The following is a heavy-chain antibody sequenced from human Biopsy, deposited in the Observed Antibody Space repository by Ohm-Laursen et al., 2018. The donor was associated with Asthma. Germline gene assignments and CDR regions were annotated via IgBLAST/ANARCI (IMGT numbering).Heavy chain of an antibody. J-gene: IGHJ4*02. CDR1: GDSIDSGDYS. Sequence: SQTLSLTWAVSGDSIDSGDYSWTWIRQSPGVGLEWIGYIYRNGDTYYNPTLKNRVTISIDRSKNQFPLKLSSVTAADTAVYYCARHWDWGSFFDYWGQGTPVTVSS. D-gene: IGHD7-27*01. CDR3: ARHWDWGSFFDY. V-gene: IGHV4-30-2*06. CDR2: IYRNGDT.